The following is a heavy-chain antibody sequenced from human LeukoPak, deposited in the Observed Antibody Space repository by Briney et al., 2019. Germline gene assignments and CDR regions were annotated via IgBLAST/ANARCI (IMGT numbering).Heavy chain of an antibody. CDR1: GFTFSTYG. J-gene: IGHJ4*02. Sequence: GGSLRLSCAASGFTFSTYGMHWVRQAPGKGLEWVGRIRSKANSYATAYAASVKGRFTISRDDSKNTAYLQMNSLKTEDTAVYYCTRTGGDYWGQGTLVTVSS. D-gene: IGHD3-10*01. V-gene: IGHV3-73*01. CDR3: TRTGGDY. CDR2: IRSKANSYAT.